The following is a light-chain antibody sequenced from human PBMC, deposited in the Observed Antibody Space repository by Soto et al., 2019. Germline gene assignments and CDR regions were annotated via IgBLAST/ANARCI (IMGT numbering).Light chain of an antibody. J-gene: IGLJ2*01. CDR1: SSDVGSYNL. V-gene: IGLV2-23*01. CDR2: EGG. CDR3: CSYAGYSTSAV. Sequence: QSVLTQPASVSGSPGQSITISCTGTSSDVGSYNLVSWYQQHPGKAPKVIIYEGGKRPSGVSNRFSGSKSGITASLTISGLQAEDEADYYCCSYAGYSTSAVFGGGTKL.